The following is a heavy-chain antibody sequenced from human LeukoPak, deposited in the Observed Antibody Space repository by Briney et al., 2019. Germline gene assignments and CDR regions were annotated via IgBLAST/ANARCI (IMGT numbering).Heavy chain of an antibody. J-gene: IGHJ4*02. CDR1: GGTFSSYA. CDR2: IIPIFGTA. CDR3: ARDQGGWVAYFDY. Sequence: SVKVSCKASGGTFSSYAISWVRQAPGQGLAWMGGIIPIFGTANYAQKFQGRVTITADESTSTAYMELSSLRSEDTAVYYCARDQGGWVAYFDYWGQGTLVTVSS. D-gene: IGHD1-26*01. V-gene: IGHV1-69*01.